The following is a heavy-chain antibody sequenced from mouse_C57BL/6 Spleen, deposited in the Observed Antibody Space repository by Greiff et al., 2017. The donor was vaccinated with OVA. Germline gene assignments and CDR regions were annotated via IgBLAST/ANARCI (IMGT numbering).Heavy chain of an antibody. Sequence: QVQLQQPGAELVMPGASVKLSCKASGYTFTSYWMHWVKQRPGQGLEWIGEIDPSDSYTNYNQKFKGKSTLTVDKSSSTSYMQLSSLTSEDSAFYYGAREYITTVVATDYWGQGTTLTVSS. D-gene: IGHD1-1*01. J-gene: IGHJ2*01. V-gene: IGHV1-69*01. CDR1: GYTFTSYW. CDR2: IDPSDSYT. CDR3: AREYITTVVATDY.